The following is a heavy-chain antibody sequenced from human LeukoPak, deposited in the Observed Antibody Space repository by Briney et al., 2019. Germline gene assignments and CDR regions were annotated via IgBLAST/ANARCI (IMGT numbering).Heavy chain of an antibody. CDR2: ISGSGGST. D-gene: IGHD5-12*01. J-gene: IGHJ4*02. Sequence: GGSLRLSCAASGFTFSSYAMSWVRQAPGKGLEWVSAISGSGGSTYYADSVKGRFTISRDNSKNTLYLQMNSLRAEDTAVYYCAEDHLVAHVFDYWGQGTLVTVSS. CDR1: GFTFSSYA. CDR3: AEDHLVAHVFDY. V-gene: IGHV3-23*01.